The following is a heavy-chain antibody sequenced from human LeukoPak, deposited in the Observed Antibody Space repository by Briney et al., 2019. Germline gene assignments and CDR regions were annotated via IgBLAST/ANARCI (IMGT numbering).Heavy chain of an antibody. Sequence: GGSLRLSCAVFGLTFSSYSVNWVRQAPGKGLEWVAYISSSGSPIYYADSVRGRSTISRDNAKSSLYLQMNSLRAEDTAVYYCAIHTGVAASFRPFDIWGQGTMVTVSS. J-gene: IGHJ3*02. CDR3: AIHTGVAASFRPFDI. CDR1: GLTFSSYS. V-gene: IGHV3-48*04. CDR2: ISSSGSPI. D-gene: IGHD6-19*01.